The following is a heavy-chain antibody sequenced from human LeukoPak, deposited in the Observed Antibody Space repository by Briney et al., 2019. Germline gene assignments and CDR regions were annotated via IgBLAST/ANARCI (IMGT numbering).Heavy chain of an antibody. J-gene: IGHJ4*02. D-gene: IGHD3-22*01. CDR3: ARDSSGAGYYFDY. CDR1: GFTVSSNY. Sequence: PWGSLRLPCAASGFTVSSNYMSWVRQAPGKGLEWVSVIYSGGSTYYADSVKGRFTISRDNSKNTLYPQMNSLRAEDTAVYYCARDSSGAGYYFDYWGQGTLVTVSS. CDR2: IYSGGST. V-gene: IGHV3-66*02.